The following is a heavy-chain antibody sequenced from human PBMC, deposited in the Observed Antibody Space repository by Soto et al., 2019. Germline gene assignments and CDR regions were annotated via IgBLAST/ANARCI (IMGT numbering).Heavy chain of an antibody. D-gene: IGHD2-15*01. CDR1: GFTVSSNY. CDR3: ARLLLGYCSGGSCSRRRLGAFDI. V-gene: IGHV3-66*01. Sequence: GGSLRLSCAASGFTVSSNYMSWVRQAPGKGLEWVSVIYSGGSTYYADSVKGRFTISRDNSKNTLYLQMNSLRAEDTAVYYCARLLLGYCSGGSCSRRRLGAFDIWGQGTMVTVSS. J-gene: IGHJ3*02. CDR2: IYSGGST.